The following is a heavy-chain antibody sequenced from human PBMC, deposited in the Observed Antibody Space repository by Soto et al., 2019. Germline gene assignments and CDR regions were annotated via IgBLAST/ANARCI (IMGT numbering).Heavy chain of an antibody. D-gene: IGHD3-10*01. Sequence: GPLRLSCAASGFTFSSFWMHWVRQVPGKGLVWISHITKDGSSLSYADSVKGRFTISRDNAKNTVYLQMNGLRAEDTAVYYCARGGVGSFDYWGQGSLVTVSS. CDR2: ITKDGSSL. CDR3: ARGGVGSFDY. V-gene: IGHV3-74*01. CDR1: GFTFSSFW. J-gene: IGHJ4*02.